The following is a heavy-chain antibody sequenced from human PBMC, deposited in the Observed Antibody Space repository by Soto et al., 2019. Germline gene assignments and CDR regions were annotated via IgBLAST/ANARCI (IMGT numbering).Heavy chain of an antibody. CDR3: ARDPDSFGPDY. CDR1: GFTFSSYG. D-gene: IGHD2-15*01. CDR2: IWYDGSNK. V-gene: IGHV3-33*01. J-gene: IGHJ4*02. Sequence: QVQLVESGGGVVQPGRSLRLSCAASGFTFSSYGMHWVRQAPGKGLEWVAVIWYDGSNKYYADSVKGRFTISRDNSKNTLYLQMNSLRAEDTAVYYCARDPDSFGPDYWGQGTLVTVSS.